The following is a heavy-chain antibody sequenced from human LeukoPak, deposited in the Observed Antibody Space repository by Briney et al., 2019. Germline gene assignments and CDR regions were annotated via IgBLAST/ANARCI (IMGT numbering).Heavy chain of an antibody. J-gene: IGHJ4*02. D-gene: IGHD6-19*01. V-gene: IGHV3-30*02. Sequence: QPGGSLRLSCAASGFTFSSYGMHWVRQAPGKGLEWVAFIRYDGSNKYYADSVKGRFTISRDNSKNTLYLQMNSLRAEDTAVYYCAKGNRIAVAARKWELHGGYFDYWGQGTLVTVSS. CDR2: IRYDGSNK. CDR1: GFTFSSYG. CDR3: AKGNRIAVAARKWELHGGYFDY.